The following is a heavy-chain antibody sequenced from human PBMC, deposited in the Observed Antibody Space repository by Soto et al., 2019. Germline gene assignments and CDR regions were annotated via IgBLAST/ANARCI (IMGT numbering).Heavy chain of an antibody. D-gene: IGHD3-3*01. Sequence: SETLSLTCTVSGGSISSSSYYWGWIRQPPGKGLEWIGSIYYSGSTYYNPSLKSRVTISVDTSKNQFSLKLSSVTAADTAVYYCARRPTIFGVVRYYFDYWGQGTLVTVSS. CDR1: GGSISSSSYY. J-gene: IGHJ4*02. CDR3: ARRPTIFGVVRYYFDY. CDR2: IYYSGST. V-gene: IGHV4-39*01.